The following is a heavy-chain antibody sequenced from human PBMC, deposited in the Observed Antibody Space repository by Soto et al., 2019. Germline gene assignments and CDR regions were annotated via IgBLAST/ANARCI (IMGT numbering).Heavy chain of an antibody. V-gene: IGHV4-4*02. CDR1: ADSIGSNVW. Sequence: LSLTCAVSADSIGSNVWGSWVRQPPGKGLEWIGEVYHNWLTDYNQSLKGRVTMSADMSKNQFSLPLTSVTAADTAMYYCARDVANPGEIDRFDYWGQGTLVTVSS. CDR2: VYHNWLT. J-gene: IGHJ4*02. CDR3: ARDVANPGEIDRFDY.